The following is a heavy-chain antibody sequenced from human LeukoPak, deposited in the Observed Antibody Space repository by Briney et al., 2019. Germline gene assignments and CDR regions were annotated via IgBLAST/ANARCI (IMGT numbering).Heavy chain of an antibody. CDR2: IKQDGSEK. V-gene: IGHV3-7*01. D-gene: IGHD3-22*01. CDR1: GFTFSSYW. J-gene: IGHJ3*02. Sequence: PGGSLRLSCAASGFTFSSYWMSWVCQAPGKGLEWVANIKQDGSEKYYVDSVKGRFTISRDNAKNSLYLQMNSLRAEDTAVYYCARDRRFVNWDSSGEKAFDIWGQGTMVTVSS. CDR3: ARDRRFVNWDSSGEKAFDI.